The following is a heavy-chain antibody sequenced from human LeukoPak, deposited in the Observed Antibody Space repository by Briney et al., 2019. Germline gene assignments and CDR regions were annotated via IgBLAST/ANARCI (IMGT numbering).Heavy chain of an antibody. CDR2: MNHNSGNT. CDR1: GYTFTSYD. D-gene: IGHD2-15*01. CDR3: ARYCSGDSCSNFDY. J-gene: IGHJ4*02. Sequence: VKVSCKASGYTFTSYDINWVRQATGQGLEWMGWMNHNSGNTGYAQKFQGRVTMTRNTSISTAYMELSSLRSERTAVYYCARYCSGDSCSNFDYWGQGTLVTVSS. V-gene: IGHV1-8*01.